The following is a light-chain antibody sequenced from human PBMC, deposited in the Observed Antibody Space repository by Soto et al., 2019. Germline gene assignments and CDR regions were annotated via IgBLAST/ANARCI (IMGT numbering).Light chain of an antibody. CDR1: SSDIGGYNY. V-gene: IGLV2-8*01. CDR2: EVN. Sequence: QSALTQPPSASGSPGQSVTLSCTGTSSDIGGYNYVSWYQQHPGKAPKLMIYEVNKRPSGVPDRFSGSKSGNTASLTVTGLQAEDVADYSCSSYAGSSNLVFGGGTKLTVL. J-gene: IGLJ2*01. CDR3: SSYAGSSNLV.